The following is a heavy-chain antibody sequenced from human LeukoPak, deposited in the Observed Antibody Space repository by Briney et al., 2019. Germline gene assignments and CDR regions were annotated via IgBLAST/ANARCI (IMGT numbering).Heavy chain of an antibody. J-gene: IGHJ4*02. CDR2: IYYSGST. V-gene: IGHV4-39*01. CDR1: GGSISSSSYY. Sequence: SETLSLTCTVSGGSISSSSYYWGWIRQPPGTGLEWFGSIYYSGSTYYNPSLKSRVTRPVDTSKNQFSLKLSSVTAADTAVYYCARHGPVEMATILNFDYWGQGTLVTVS. D-gene: IGHD5-24*01. CDR3: ARHGPVEMATILNFDY.